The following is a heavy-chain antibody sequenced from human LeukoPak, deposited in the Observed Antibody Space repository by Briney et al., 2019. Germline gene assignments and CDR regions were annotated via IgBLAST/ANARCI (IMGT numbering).Heavy chain of an antibody. CDR1: GGSISSHY. V-gene: IGHV4-59*11. CDR3: ARVYCSSTSCYPTSYYYYYYMDV. J-gene: IGHJ6*03. D-gene: IGHD2-2*01. CDR2: IYYSGST. Sequence: PSETLSLTCTVSGGSISSHYWSWIRQPPGKGLEWIGYIYYSGSTNYNPSLKSRVTISVDTSKNQFSLKLSSVTAADTAVYYCARVYCSSTSCYPTSYYYYYYMDVWGKGTTVTVSS.